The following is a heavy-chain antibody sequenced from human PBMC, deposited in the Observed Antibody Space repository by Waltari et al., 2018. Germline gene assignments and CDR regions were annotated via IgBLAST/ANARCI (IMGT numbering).Heavy chain of an antibody. J-gene: IGHJ3*02. CDR1: GGSLSSSSYY. CDR2: IYYSGST. Sequence: QLQLQESGPGLVKPSETLSLTCTVSGGSLSSSSYYWGWIRQPPGKGLEWIGSIYYSGSTYYNPSLKSRVTISVDTSKNQFSLKLSSVTAADTAVYYCARDITMIVVVISDAFDIWGQGTMVTVSS. CDR3: ARDITMIVVVISDAFDI. V-gene: IGHV4-39*07. D-gene: IGHD3-22*01.